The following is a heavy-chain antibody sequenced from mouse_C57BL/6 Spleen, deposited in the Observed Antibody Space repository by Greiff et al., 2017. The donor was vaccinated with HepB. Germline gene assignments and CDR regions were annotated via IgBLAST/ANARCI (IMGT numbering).Heavy chain of an antibody. D-gene: IGHD1-1*01. J-gene: IGHJ4*01. CDR3: ARHGFHYGSSEDAMDY. Sequence: VQLQQPGAELVKPGASVKLSCKASGYTFTEYTIHWVKQRPGQGLEWIGGFYPGSGSTKYNEKFKDKATLTADKSSSTVYMELSRLTSEVSAVYFCARHGFHYGSSEDAMDYWGQGTSVTVSS. CDR2: FYPGSGST. CDR1: GYTFTEYT. V-gene: IGHV1-62-2*01.